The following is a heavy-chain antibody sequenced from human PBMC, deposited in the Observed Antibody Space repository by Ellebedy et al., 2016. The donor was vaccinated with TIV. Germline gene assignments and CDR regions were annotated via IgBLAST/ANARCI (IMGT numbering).Heavy chain of an antibody. CDR2: IVGSGS. CDR1: GFTFSPYA. Sequence: GESLKISCAASGFTFSPYAMAWVRQAPGKGLEWVSGIVGSGSQKYADSVKGRFTLSRDNSKRTVDLQMNSLRAEDTAIYFCAKDRTSGDGYWVFDNWGQGTLVSVSS. D-gene: IGHD5-18*01. CDR3: AKDRTSGDGYWVFDN. J-gene: IGHJ4*02. V-gene: IGHV3-23*01.